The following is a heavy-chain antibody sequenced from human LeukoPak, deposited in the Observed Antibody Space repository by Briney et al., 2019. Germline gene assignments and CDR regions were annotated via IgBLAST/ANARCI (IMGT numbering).Heavy chain of an antibody. Sequence: SETLSLTCSVSGASISSYYWSWIRQPPGKGLEWIGYIYYTGGTNYNPSLKSRVTISVDTSKNQFSLKLSSVTAADTAVYYCARMSANYFDYWGQGTLVTVSS. CDR2: IYYTGGT. CDR1: GASISSYY. J-gene: IGHJ4*02. D-gene: IGHD3-3*01. V-gene: IGHV4-59*01. CDR3: ARMSANYFDY.